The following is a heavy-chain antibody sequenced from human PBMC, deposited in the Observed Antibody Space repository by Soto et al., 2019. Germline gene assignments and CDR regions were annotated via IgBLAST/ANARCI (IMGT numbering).Heavy chain of an antibody. J-gene: IGHJ5*02. V-gene: IGHV4-31*03. CDR1: GGSISSGGYY. Sequence: QVQLQESGPGLVKPSQTLSLTCTVSGGSISSGGYYWSWIRQHPGKGLEWIGYIYYSGSTYYNPSLKSRVTISVDTYKNPCSLKLSSVTAADTAVYYCARGGYPPFGYGDYWVNWFDPWGQGTLVTVSS. CDR3: ARGGYPPFGYGDYWVNWFDP. D-gene: IGHD4-17*01. CDR2: IYYSGST.